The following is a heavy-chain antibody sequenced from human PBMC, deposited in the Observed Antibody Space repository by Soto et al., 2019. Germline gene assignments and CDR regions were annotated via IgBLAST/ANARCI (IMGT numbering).Heavy chain of an antibody. V-gene: IGHV1-24*01. J-gene: IGHJ3*02. CDR3: ATATYYYDSSGRPPAFDI. D-gene: IGHD3-22*01. CDR2: FDPEDGET. CDR1: GYTLTELS. Sequence: GASVKVSCKVSGYTLTELSMHWVRQAPGKGLEWMGGFDPEDGETIYAQKFQGRVTMTEDTSTDTAYMELSSLRSEDTAVYYSATATYYYDSSGRPPAFDIWGQGTMVTVS.